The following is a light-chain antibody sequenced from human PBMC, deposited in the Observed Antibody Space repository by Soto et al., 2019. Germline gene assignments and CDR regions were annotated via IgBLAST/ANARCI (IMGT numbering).Light chain of an antibody. CDR3: QQYDDWPRT. V-gene: IGKV3-15*01. CDR1: QSVRTN. CDR2: GAS. J-gene: IGKJ1*01. Sequence: EIVMTHSPTTLSVSPGPRATLSCRASQSVRTNFAWYQKKHGQAPRLLIYGASTRATGTPARLRGSGYGTELTITISSMKSEDFEVYYCQQYDDWPRTFGQGTKVDIK.